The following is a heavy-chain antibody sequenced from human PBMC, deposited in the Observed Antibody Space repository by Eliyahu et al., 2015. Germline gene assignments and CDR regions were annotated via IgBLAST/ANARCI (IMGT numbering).Heavy chain of an antibody. Sequence: QVQLVQSGAEVKKPAASVKVSCKASGYTFTGXSLHWVRQAPGQGLEWMGRINPNSGGTNYAQKFQGRVTMTRDTSISTAYMEVSRLRSDDTAVYYCARETGDSGYDDENWFDPWGQGTLVTVSS. CDR2: INPNSGGT. V-gene: IGHV1-2*06. J-gene: IGHJ5*02. CDR3: ARETGDSGYDDENWFDP. D-gene: IGHD5-12*01. CDR1: GYTFTGXS.